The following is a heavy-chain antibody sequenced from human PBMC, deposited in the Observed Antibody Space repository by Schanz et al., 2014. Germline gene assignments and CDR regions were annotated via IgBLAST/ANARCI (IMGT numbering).Heavy chain of an antibody. D-gene: IGHD2-8*02. CDR3: VTEKRMESGAWTKAFDI. V-gene: IGHV1-46*01. CDR1: NYIFTKYY. J-gene: IGHJ3*02. Sequence: QVQLVQSGAEVKKPGASVKLSCKASNYIFTKYYIHCVRQAPGQGLEWMGLINPYDDTSDYTKKYQGRFSMTRDTSTTTGYMELSRRRSDDTAMYYCVTEKRMESGAWTKAFDIWGQGTWVTVSS. CDR2: INPYDDTS.